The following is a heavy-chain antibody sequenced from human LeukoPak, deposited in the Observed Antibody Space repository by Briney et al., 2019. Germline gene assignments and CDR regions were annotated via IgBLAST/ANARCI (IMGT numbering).Heavy chain of an antibody. CDR2: ISWNSGGI. CDR1: GFTFDDYA. D-gene: IGHD2-21*02. CDR3: AKDAAYCGGDCYSGRDSDAFDI. Sequence: GGSLRLSCAASGFTFDDYAMHWVRQAPGQGLEWVSGISWNSGGIGYADSVKGRFTISRDNAKNSLYLQMNSLRAEDTALYYCAKDAAYCGGDCYSGRDSDAFDIWGQGTMVTVSS. V-gene: IGHV3-9*01. J-gene: IGHJ3*02.